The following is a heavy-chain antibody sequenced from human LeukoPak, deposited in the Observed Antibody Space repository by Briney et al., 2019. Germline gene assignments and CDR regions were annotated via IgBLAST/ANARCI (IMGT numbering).Heavy chain of an antibody. CDR2: IYYSGSS. J-gene: IGHJ4*02. Sequence: SSETLSLTCTVSNGSISSYYWSWIRQAPGKGLEWIGYIYYSGSSNYNPSLRSRITISVDTSKNQFSLKLSSVTAADTAVYYCAKDSGYCSDLNCSPRWFFDYWGQGTLVTASS. CDR1: NGSISSYY. V-gene: IGHV4-59*12. CDR3: AKDSGYCSDLNCSPRWFFDY. D-gene: IGHD2-15*01.